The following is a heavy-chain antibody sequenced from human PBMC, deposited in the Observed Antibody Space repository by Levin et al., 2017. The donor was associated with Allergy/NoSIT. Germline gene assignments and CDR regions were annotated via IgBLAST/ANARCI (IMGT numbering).Heavy chain of an antibody. CDR2: ITSRSSYI. CDR1: GFTFSYYS. V-gene: IGHV3-21*01. Sequence: KPGGSLRLSCAASGFTFSYYSMNWVRQAPGKGLEWVSSITSRSSYIYYADSVKGRFTISRDNAKNSLYLQMNSLRAEDTAVYYCARVNKEYTGYLDYWGQGTLVTVSS. CDR3: ARVNKEYTGYLDY. J-gene: IGHJ4*02. D-gene: IGHD5-12*01.